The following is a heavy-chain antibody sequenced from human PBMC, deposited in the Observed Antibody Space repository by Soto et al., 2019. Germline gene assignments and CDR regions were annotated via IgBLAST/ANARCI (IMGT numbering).Heavy chain of an antibody. CDR2: IIPIFGTA. Sequence: ASVNVSCKASGGTFSSYAISWVRQAPGQGLEWMGGIIPIFGTANYAQKFQGRVTITADESTSTAYMELSSLRSEDTAVYYCARDTVAGTLDYWGQGTLVTVSS. CDR1: GGTFSSYA. J-gene: IGHJ4*02. CDR3: ARDTVAGTLDY. V-gene: IGHV1-69*13. D-gene: IGHD6-19*01.